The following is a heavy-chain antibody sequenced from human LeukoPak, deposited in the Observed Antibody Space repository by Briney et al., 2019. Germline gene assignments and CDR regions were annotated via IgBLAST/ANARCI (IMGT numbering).Heavy chain of an antibody. D-gene: IGHD4-17*01. CDR3: ARRLGYGDYVAFDY. V-gene: IGHV4-39*07. CDR2: IYYSGST. Sequence: SETLSLTCTVSGGSISSSSYYWGWIRQPPGKGLEWIGSIYYSGSTYYNPSLKSRVTISVDTSTNQFSLKLSSVTAADTAVYYCARRLGYGDYVAFDYWGQGALVTVSS. CDR1: GGSISSSSYY. J-gene: IGHJ4*02.